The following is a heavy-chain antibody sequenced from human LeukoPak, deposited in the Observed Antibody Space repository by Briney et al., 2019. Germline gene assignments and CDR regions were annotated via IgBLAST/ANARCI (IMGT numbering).Heavy chain of an antibody. CDR3: AREGSGGYFDY. Sequence: GGSLRLSCVASGFTFNTHGMHWVRQAPGKGLEWVAFIQFDGSKIDYADSVKGRFTISRDNSENTLYLQMNSLRAEDTAVYYCAREGSGGYFDYWGQGTLVTVSS. CDR1: GFTFNTHG. V-gene: IGHV3-30*02. CDR2: IQFDGSKI. D-gene: IGHD3-10*01. J-gene: IGHJ4*02.